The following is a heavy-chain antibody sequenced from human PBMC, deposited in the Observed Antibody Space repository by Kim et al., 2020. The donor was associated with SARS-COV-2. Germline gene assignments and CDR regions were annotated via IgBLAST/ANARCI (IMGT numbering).Heavy chain of an antibody. CDR2: IYHSGST. D-gene: IGHD3-10*01. J-gene: IGHJ5*02. V-gene: IGHV4-38-2*02. CDR1: GYSISSGYY. Sequence: SETLSLTCTVSGYSISSGYYWGWIRQPPGKGLEWIGSIYHSGSTYYNPSLKSRVTISVDTSKNQFSLKLSSVTAADTAVYYCARDRDLWFGVWWFDPWG. CDR3: ARDRDLWFGVWWFDP.